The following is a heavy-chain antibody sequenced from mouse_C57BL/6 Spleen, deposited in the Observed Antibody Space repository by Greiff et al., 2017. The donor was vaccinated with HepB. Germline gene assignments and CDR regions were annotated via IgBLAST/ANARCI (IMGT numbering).Heavy chain of an antibody. D-gene: IGHD2-1*01. Sequence: QVHVKHPGAELVMPGASVKLSCKASGYTFTSYWMHWVKQRPGQGLEWIGEIDPSDSYTNYNQKFKGKSTLTVDKSSSTAYMQLSSLTSEDSAVYYCARGRNVDAMDYWGQGTSVTVSS. CDR1: GYTFTSYW. CDR2: IDPSDSYT. V-gene: IGHV1-69*01. CDR3: ARGRNVDAMDY. J-gene: IGHJ4*01.